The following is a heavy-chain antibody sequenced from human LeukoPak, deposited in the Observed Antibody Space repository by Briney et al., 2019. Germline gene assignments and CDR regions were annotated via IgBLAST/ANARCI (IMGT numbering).Heavy chain of an antibody. CDR3: ASGGDPQWLVHGEY. CDR2: LYSAGST. D-gene: IGHD6-19*01. CDR1: GFSVSSYY. Sequence: AGGSLRLSCAASGFSVSSYYMIWVRQAPGKGLEWVSVLYSAGSTYFADSVKGRFTISRDNSKNTLYLQMNSLKPEDTAVYYCASGGDPQWLVHGEYWGQGTLVTVSS. J-gene: IGHJ4*02. V-gene: IGHV3-53*01.